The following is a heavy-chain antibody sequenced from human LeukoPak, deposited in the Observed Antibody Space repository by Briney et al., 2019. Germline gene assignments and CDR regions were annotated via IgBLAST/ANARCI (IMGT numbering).Heavy chain of an antibody. D-gene: IGHD2-2*01. CDR1: GGSFSGYY. V-gene: IGHV4-4*09. Sequence: SETLSLTCAVYGGSFSGYYWSWIRQPPGKGLEWIGYIYTSGSTNYNPSLKSRVTISVDTSKNQFSLKLSSVTAADTAVYYCARHRGDIVVVPAATEIDYWGQGTLVTVSS. J-gene: IGHJ4*02. CDR2: IYTSGST. CDR3: ARHRGDIVVVPAATEIDY.